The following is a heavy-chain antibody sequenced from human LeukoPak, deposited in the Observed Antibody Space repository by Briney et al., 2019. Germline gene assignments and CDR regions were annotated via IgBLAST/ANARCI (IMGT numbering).Heavy chain of an antibody. V-gene: IGHV3-48*01. CDR2: ISSSSSTI. D-gene: IGHD2-15*01. J-gene: IGHJ4*02. CDR3: ARGSCSSGSCYGPY. Sequence: GGSLRLSCAASGFTFSSYSMNWVRQAPGKGLEWVSYISSSSSTIYYADSVKGRFTTSRDNAKNSLYLQMNSLRAEDTAVYYCARGSCSSGSCYGPYWGQGTLVTVSS. CDR1: GFTFSSYS.